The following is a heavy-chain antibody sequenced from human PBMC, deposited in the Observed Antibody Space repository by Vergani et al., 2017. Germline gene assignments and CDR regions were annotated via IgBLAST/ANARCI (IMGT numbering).Heavy chain of an antibody. CDR2: INPSGGHT. J-gene: IGHJ4*02. V-gene: IGHV1-46*03. D-gene: IGHD3-9*01. CDR1: GYTFSNYY. CDR3: SRGDYGILTGYRY. Sequence: QVQVVQSGAAVKKSGASVKVSCKTSGYTFSNYYMHWVRQAPGQGLEWMGIINPSGGHTNYAQKFQGRVTMTRDTSTITVYMELSSLRSEDTAIYYCSRGDYGILTGYRYWGQGTLVTVSA.